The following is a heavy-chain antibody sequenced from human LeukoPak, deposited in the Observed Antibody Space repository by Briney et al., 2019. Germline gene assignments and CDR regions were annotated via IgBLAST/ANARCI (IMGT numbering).Heavy chain of an antibody. CDR2: IRYDGSNK. Sequence: GGSLRLSCAASGFTFSSYGMHWVRQAPGKGLEWVAFIRYDGSNKYYADSVKGRFTISRDNSKNTLYLQMNSLRAEDTAVYYCAKVKQYSSSWYVIDYWGQGTLVTVSS. D-gene: IGHD6-13*01. V-gene: IGHV3-30*02. J-gene: IGHJ4*02. CDR3: AKVKQYSSSWYVIDY. CDR1: GFTFSSYG.